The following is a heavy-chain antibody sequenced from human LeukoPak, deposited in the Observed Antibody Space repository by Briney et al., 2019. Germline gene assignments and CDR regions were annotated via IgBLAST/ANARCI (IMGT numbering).Heavy chain of an antibody. J-gene: IGHJ4*02. CDR2: INHSGST. V-gene: IGHV4-34*01. CDR3: ARAEGYSYGTNFDY. CDR1: GGSISSYY. Sequence: SETLSLTCTVSGGSISSYYWSWIRQPPGKGLEWIGEINHSGSTNYNPSLKSRVTISVDTSKNQFSLKLSSVTAADTAVYYCARAEGYSYGTNFDYWGQGTLVTVSS. D-gene: IGHD5-18*01.